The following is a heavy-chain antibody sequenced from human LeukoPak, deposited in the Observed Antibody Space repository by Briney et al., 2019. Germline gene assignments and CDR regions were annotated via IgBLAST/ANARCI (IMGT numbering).Heavy chain of an antibody. Sequence: SETLSRNCAVSGGYSSAYYWNWLRPPPGKGLEWFGYIFTGSTTYNPSLKSRVTISVDTSKNQFSLKLSSVTAADTAVYYCARRLRTYFDYWGQGSLVTVSS. J-gene: IGHJ4*02. CDR2: IFTGST. CDR1: GGYSSAYY. CDR3: ARRLRTYFDY. V-gene: IGHV4-4*09.